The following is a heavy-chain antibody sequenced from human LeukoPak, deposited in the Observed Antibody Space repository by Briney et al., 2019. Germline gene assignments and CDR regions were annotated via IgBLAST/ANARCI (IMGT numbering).Heavy chain of an antibody. J-gene: IGHJ1*01. Sequence: GASVTVSCKASGYTFTGYYLHWMRQPPGQGLEWMGWINGNSGDTNYAQKFQGRVTMTRDTSISTAYMDLIRLTSDDTAVYYCVRVAVTGIAYFQYWGQGTLVTVPS. CDR1: GYTFTGYY. V-gene: IGHV1-2*02. CDR3: VRVAVTGIAYFQY. D-gene: IGHD6-19*01. CDR2: INGNSGDT.